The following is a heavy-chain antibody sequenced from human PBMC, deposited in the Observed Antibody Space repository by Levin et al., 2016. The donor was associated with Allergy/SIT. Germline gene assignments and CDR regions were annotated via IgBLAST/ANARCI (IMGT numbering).Heavy chain of an antibody. V-gene: IGHV4-39*01. D-gene: IGHD4-17*01. CDR1: GGSISRSSYY. CDR3: ARQDDYGDNHFDP. CDR2: IYYSGST. Sequence: SETLSLTCTVSGGSISRSSYYWGWIRQPPGKGLEWIGSIYYSGSTYDNPSLKSRVTISVDTSKNQFSLKLSSVTAADTAVYYCARQDDYGDNHFDPWGQGTLVTVSS. J-gene: IGHJ5*02.